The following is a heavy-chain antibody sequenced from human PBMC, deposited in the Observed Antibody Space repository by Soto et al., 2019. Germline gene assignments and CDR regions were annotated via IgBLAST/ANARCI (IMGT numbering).Heavy chain of an antibody. CDR3: AKSQIVATIFHYYGMDV. V-gene: IGHV3-43*01. D-gene: IGHD5-12*01. CDR1: GFTFDDYT. Sequence: GGSLRLSCAASGFTFDDYTMHWVRQAPGKGLEWVSLISWDGGSTYHADSVKGRFTISRDNSKNSLYLQMNSLRTEDTALYYCAKSQIVATIFHYYGMDVWGQGTTVTVSS. CDR2: ISWDGGST. J-gene: IGHJ6*02.